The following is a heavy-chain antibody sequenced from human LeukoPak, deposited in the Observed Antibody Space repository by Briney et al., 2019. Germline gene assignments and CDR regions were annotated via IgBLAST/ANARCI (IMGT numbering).Heavy chain of an antibody. CDR2: ISNSSSSI. CDR3: AGVLMVYAMDY. V-gene: IGHV3-21*01. J-gene: IGHJ4*02. D-gene: IGHD2-8*01. CDR1: GFTFSSYS. Sequence: GGSLRLSCAASGFTFSSYSMNWVRQAPGKGLEWVSSISNSSSSIYYADSVKGRFTISRDNAKNSLYLQINSLRAEDTAVYYCAGVLMVYAMDYGGQGTLVTVSS.